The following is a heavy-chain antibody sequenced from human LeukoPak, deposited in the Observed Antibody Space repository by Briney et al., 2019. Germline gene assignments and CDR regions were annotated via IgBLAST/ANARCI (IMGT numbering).Heavy chain of an antibody. D-gene: IGHD2-2*01. CDR2: IYHSGST. V-gene: IGHV4-31*03. J-gene: IGHJ3*02. CDR1: GGSISSGTYY. CDR3: ARGQVVPAATI. Sequence: PLETLSLTCTVSGGSISSGTYYWTWIRQHPGKGLEWIGYIYHSGSTYYNPSLKSRITISVDTSKNQFSLKLSSVTAADTAVYYCARGQVVPAATIWGQGTMVTVSS.